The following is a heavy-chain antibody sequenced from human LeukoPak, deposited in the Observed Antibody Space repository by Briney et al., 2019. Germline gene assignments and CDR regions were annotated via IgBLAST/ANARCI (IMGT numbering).Heavy chain of an antibody. V-gene: IGHV1-69*13. CDR2: IIPIFGTA. CDR3: ARSHITIFGVVRGFDY. CDR1: GGTFSSYA. J-gene: IGHJ4*02. D-gene: IGHD3-3*01. Sequence: ASVKVSCKASGGTFSSYAISWVRQAPGQGLEWMGGIIPIFGTANYAQKFQGRVTITADESTSTAYMELSSLRSEDTAVYYCARSHITIFGVVRGFDYWGQGTLVTVSS.